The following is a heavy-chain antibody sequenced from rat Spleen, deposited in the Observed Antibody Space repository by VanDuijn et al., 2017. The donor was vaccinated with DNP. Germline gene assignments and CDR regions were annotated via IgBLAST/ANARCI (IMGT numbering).Heavy chain of an antibody. V-gene: IGHV5-31*01. Sequence: EVQLVESGGDLVQPGRSLKLSCVASGFTFSTFWMTWIRQVPGKGLEWVASISNSGGSTYYPDSVKGRFTISRDNAKSTLYLQMDSLRSDDSAVYYCARRRLPYWYFDFWGPGTMVTVSS. CDR2: ISNSGGST. CDR1: GFTFSTFW. D-gene: IGHD1-4*01. CDR3: ARRRLPYWYFDF. J-gene: IGHJ1*01.